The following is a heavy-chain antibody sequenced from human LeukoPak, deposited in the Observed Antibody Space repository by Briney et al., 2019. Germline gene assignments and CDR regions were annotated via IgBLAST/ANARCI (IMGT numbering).Heavy chain of an antibody. CDR1: GFTFSSYG. Sequence: PGRSLRLSCAASGFTFSSYGMHWVRQAPGKGLDWVAVIWYDGSNKYYADSVKGRFTISRDNSKNTLYLQMNSLRAEDTAVYYCAKDPYGDYLLDYWGKGTLVTVSS. J-gene: IGHJ4*02. V-gene: IGHV3-33*06. CDR3: AKDPYGDYLLDY. CDR2: IWYDGSNK. D-gene: IGHD4-17*01.